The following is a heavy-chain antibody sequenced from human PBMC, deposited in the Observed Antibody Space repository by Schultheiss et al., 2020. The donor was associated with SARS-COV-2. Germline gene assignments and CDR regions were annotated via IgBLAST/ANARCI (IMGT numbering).Heavy chain of an antibody. D-gene: IGHD2-2*02. CDR2: IIPILGIA. CDR3: ATLGVPAAIQGDFDY. J-gene: IGHJ4*02. CDR1: GGTFSSYT. Sequence: SVKVSCKASGGTFSSYTISWVRQAPGQGLEWMGRIIPILGIANYAQKFQGRVTITADKSTSTAYMELSSLRSEDTAVYYCATLGVPAAIQGDFDYWGQGTLVTVSS. V-gene: IGHV1-69*02.